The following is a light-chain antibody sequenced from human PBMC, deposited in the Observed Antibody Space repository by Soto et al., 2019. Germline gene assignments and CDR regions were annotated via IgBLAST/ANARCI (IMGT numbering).Light chain of an antibody. CDR1: SSDVGGYNY. Sequence: SALPQPPSASVSPGQSVTISCTGTSSDVGGYNYVSWYQQHPGKVPKVLISEVNKRPSGVPDRFSGSKSGNTASLTVSGLQADDEADYYCSSFAGTFFVFGTGTKVTV. CDR2: EVN. J-gene: IGLJ1*01. CDR3: SSFAGTFFV. V-gene: IGLV2-8*01.